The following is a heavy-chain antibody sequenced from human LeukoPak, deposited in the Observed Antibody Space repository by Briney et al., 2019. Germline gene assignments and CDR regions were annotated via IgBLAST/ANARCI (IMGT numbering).Heavy chain of an antibody. V-gene: IGHV4-30-4*08. Sequence: SETLSLTCTVSGGSISSGDYYWSWIRQPPGKGLEWIGYIYYSGSTYYNPSLKSRVTISVDTSENQFSLKLSSVTAADTAVYYCARAAYYDFWSGWYDYWGQGTLVTVSS. CDR3: ARAAYYDFWSGWYDY. J-gene: IGHJ4*02. CDR2: IYYSGST. CDR1: GGSISSGDYY. D-gene: IGHD3-3*01.